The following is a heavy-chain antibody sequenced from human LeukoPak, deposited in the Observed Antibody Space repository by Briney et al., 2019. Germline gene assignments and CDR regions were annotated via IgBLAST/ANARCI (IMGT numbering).Heavy chain of an antibody. D-gene: IGHD5-12*01. CDR1: GFTFSSFA. Sequence: GGSLRLSCTASGFTFSSFAMSWVRQAPGKGLEWVSGISSSGDTTYYADSVKGRFTISRDNSKNTLYLQMNSLRAEDTAVYYCAKIGVATILFDYWGQGTLVTVSS. CDR3: AKIGVATILFDY. CDR2: ISSSGDTT. V-gene: IGHV3-23*01. J-gene: IGHJ4*02.